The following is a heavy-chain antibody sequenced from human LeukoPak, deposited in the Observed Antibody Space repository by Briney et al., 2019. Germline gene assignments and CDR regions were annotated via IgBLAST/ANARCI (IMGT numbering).Heavy chain of an antibody. J-gene: IGHJ4*02. D-gene: IGHD3-10*01. V-gene: IGHV3-23*01. CDR1: GLTFSNYA. CDR3: AKGPAYFYGSGSFSHYFDY. CDR2: ISDTGGST. Sequence: GGSLRLSCAASGLTFSNYAMSWVRQAPGKGLEWVSSISDTGGSTYYADSVKGRFTISRDNSKNTLYLQMNSLRAEDTAVYYCAKGPAYFYGSGSFSHYFDYWGQGTLVTGTS.